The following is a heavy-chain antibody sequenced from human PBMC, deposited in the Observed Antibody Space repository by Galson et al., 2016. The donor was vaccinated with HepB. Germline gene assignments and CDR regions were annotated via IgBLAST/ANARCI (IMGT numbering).Heavy chain of an antibody. D-gene: IGHD1-26*01. V-gene: IGHV3-11*04. CDR1: GFTFSDYA. J-gene: IGHJ4*02. Sequence: SLRLSCAASGFTFSDYAMSWVRQGPGKGLEWVSYIGRSGSPIYYADSVQGRFTISRDNAKNSLYLQMNSLRAEDTAVYYCARDVVGAAFDSWGQGTLVTVSS. CDR3: ARDVVGAAFDS. CDR2: IGRSGSPI.